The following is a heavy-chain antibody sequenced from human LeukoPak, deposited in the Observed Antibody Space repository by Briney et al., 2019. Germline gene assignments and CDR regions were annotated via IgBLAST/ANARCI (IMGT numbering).Heavy chain of an antibody. CDR3: ARGEKKYIDSNFDY. D-gene: IGHD1-26*01. V-gene: IGHV1-69*13. J-gene: IGHJ4*02. CDR1: GHTFSIYA. CDR2: IIPIFGTA. Sequence: GASVKVSCKASGHTFSIYAINWMRQAPGQGLEWMGGIIPIFGTANYAQKFQGRVTITADESTSTAYMELSSLRSEDTAVYYCARGEKKYIDSNFDYWGQGTLVFVSS.